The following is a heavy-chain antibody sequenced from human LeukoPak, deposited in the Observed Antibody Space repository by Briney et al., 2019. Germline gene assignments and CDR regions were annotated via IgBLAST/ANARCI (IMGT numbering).Heavy chain of an antibody. CDR2: INAGNGNT. CDR1: EYTFTSYA. CDR3: ARSIVGAPRDFDY. V-gene: IGHV1-3*01. J-gene: IGHJ4*02. D-gene: IGHD1-26*01. Sequence: ASVKVSCKASEYTFTSYAMHWVRQAPGQRLEWMGWINAGNGNTKYSQKFQGRVTITRDTSASTAYMELSSLRSEDTAVYYCARSIVGAPRDFDYWGQGTLVTVSS.